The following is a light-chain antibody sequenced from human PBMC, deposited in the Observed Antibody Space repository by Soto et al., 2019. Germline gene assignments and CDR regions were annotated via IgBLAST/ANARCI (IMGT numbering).Light chain of an antibody. J-gene: IGLJ1*01. CDR1: SSDVGSYNL. CDR2: EAS. Sequence: QSALTQPASVSGSPGQSITISCTGTSSDVGSYNLVSWYQQHRGKVPKIMIYEASKRPSGAPNRFSGSKSGNTASLTISGLQAEDEADYYCCSYAGSSTWVFGTGTKLTVL. V-gene: IGLV2-23*01. CDR3: CSYAGSSTWV.